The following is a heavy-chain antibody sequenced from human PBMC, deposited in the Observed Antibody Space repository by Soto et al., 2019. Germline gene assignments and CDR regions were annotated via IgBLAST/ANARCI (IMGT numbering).Heavy chain of an antibody. D-gene: IGHD3-22*01. Sequence: PGGSLRLSCAASGFTFSNAWMSWVRQAPGKGLEWVGRIKSKTDGGTTDYAAPVKGRFTISRDDSKNTLYLQMNSLKTEDTAVYYCTTGYDSSGYVVDYWGQGTLVTVSS. CDR2: IKSKTDGGTT. J-gene: IGHJ4*02. V-gene: IGHV3-15*01. CDR3: TTGYDSSGYVVDY. CDR1: GFTFSNAW.